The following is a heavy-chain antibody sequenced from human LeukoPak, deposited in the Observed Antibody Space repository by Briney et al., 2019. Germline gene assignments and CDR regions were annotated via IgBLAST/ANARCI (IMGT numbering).Heavy chain of an antibody. CDR2: IYYSGST. J-gene: IGHJ6*03. D-gene: IGHD3-3*01. CDR3: ARTYDPYYYYYMDV. CDR1: GGSISSYY. V-gene: IGHV4-59*01. Sequence: SETLSLTCTVSGGSISSYYWSWIRQPPGKGLEWIGYIYYSGSTNYNPSLESRVTISVDTSKNQFSLKLSSVTAADTAVYYCARTYDPYYYYYMDVWGKGTTVTVSS.